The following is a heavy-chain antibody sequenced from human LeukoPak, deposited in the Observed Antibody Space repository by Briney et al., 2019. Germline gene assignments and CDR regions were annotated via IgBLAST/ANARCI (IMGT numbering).Heavy chain of an antibody. J-gene: IGHJ4*02. CDR2: IKQDGSEK. V-gene: IGHV3-7*01. CDR3: ATIQGHYSNYVGY. D-gene: IGHD4-11*01. CDR1: GFTFSSYW. Sequence: PGGSLRLSCAASGFTFSSYWMSWVRQAPGKGLEWVANIKQDGSEKYYVDSVKGRFTISRDNAKNSLYLQMNSLRAEDTAVYYCATIQGHYSNYVGYWGQGTLVTVSS.